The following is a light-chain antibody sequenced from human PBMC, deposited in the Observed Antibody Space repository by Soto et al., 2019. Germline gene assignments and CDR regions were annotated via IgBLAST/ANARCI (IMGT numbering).Light chain of an antibody. Sequence: QSALTQPASVSGSPGQSITISCTGTSSDVGGHNYVSWYQQHPGKAPKLMIYDVSNRPSGVSNRFSGSKSGNTASLTISGLQAVDEDDXYCSSFTSSTPYVFGTGTKVTVL. CDR2: DVS. V-gene: IGLV2-14*01. J-gene: IGLJ1*01. CDR1: SSDVGGHNY. CDR3: SSFTSSTPYV.